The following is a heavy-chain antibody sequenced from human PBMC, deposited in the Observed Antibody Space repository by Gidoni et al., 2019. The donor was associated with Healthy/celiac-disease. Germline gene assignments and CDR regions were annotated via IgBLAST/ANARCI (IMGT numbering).Heavy chain of an antibody. CDR3: TTTAHYYGSGSRYYYGMDV. Sequence: EVQLVESGGGLVKPGGSLRLSCAASGFTFSNAWLNWVRQAPGKGLEWVGRIKSKTDGGTTDYAAPVKGRFTISRDDSKNTLYLQMNSLKTEDTAVYYCTTTAHYYGSGSRYYYGMDVWGQGTTVTVSS. J-gene: IGHJ6*02. CDR1: GFTFSNAW. V-gene: IGHV3-15*07. CDR2: IKSKTDGGTT. D-gene: IGHD3-10*01.